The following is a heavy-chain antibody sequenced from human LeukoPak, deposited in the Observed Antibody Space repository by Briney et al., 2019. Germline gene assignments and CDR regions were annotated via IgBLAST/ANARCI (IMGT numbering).Heavy chain of an antibody. J-gene: IGHJ4*02. CDR1: GFPFTNAC. CDR2: IRSTNNGGTT. Sequence: KPGGSLRLSCTASGFPFTNACVSWVRRAPGKGLEWVGRIRSTNNGGTTDYAAPVRGRFSISRDDSKSTLYLQMNSLKTEDTAVYYCTTDPGYRGLYYFDYWGQGTLVTVSS. D-gene: IGHD5-12*01. CDR3: TTDPGYRGLYYFDY. V-gene: IGHV3-15*01.